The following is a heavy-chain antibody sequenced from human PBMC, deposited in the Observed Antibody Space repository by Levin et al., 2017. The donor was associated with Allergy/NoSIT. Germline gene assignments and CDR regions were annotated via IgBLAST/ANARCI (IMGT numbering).Heavy chain of an antibody. Sequence: GGSLRLSCSASGFIFEDFAMNWVRQAPGKGLEWVSRITWDGGFTEYGDSVRGRFIISRDNTKNSLYLEMNSLRVEDTAFYYCAKDSGSSYYDKWGQGTLVTVSS. CDR3: AKDSGSSYYDK. CDR1: GFIFEDFA. D-gene: IGHD5-18*01. V-gene: IGHV3-43D*04. J-gene: IGHJ4*02. CDR2: ITWDGGFT.